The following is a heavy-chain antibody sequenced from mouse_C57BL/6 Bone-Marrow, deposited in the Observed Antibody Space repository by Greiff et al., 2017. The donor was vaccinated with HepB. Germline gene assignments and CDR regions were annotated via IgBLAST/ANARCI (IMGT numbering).Heavy chain of an antibody. Sequence: EVQLQQSGAELVRPGASVKLSCTASGFNIKDDYMHWVKQRPEQGLEWIGWIDPENGDTENASKFQGKATITADTSSNTAYLQLNSLTSEDTAVYYCTVYYYGSRGYFDVWGTGTTVTVSS. CDR3: TVYYYGSRGYFDV. J-gene: IGHJ1*03. CDR2: IDPENGDT. CDR1: GFNIKDDY. D-gene: IGHD1-1*01. V-gene: IGHV14-4*01.